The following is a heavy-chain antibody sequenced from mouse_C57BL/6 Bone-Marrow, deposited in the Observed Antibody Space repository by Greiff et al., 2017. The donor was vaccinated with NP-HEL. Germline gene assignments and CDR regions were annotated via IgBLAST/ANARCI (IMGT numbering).Heavy chain of an antibody. J-gene: IGHJ3*01. CDR1: GYTFTEYT. Sequence: VQLQQSGAELVKPGASVKLSCKASGYTFTEYTIHWVKQRSGQGLEWIGGFYPGSGSTKYNEKFKDKATLTADKSSSTVYMELSRLTSEESAVYFCSRRYRFYYGSSSAWFAYWGQGTLVTVSA. CDR2: FYPGSGST. V-gene: IGHV1-62-2*01. D-gene: IGHD1-1*01. CDR3: SRRYRFYYGSSSAWFAY.